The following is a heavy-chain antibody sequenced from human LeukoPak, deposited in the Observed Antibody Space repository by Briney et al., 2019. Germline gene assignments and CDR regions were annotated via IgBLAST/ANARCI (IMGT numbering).Heavy chain of an antibody. CDR3: ARDPSYGSGLDI. V-gene: IGHV4-31*03. J-gene: IGHJ3*02. CDR2: IYYSGST. Sequence: TLSLTCTVSGGSISSGGYYWSWIRHHPGKGLEWIGYIYYSGSTYYNPSLKSRVTITVDTSKNQFSLKLSSVTAADTAVYYWARDPSYGSGLDIWGQGTMVTVSS. D-gene: IGHD3-10*01. CDR1: GGSISSGGYY.